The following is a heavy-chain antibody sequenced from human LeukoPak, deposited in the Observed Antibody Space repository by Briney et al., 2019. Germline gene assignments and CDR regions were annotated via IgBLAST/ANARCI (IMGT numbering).Heavy chain of an antibody. Sequence: SETLSLTCTVSGGSISGFCWSWIRQPAGKGLEWIGRICISDSTNYNPSLESRVTMSEDTSQNQFSLRLTSVTAADTAVYYCARGRIAALRYYYYMDVWGKGTTVTVSS. J-gene: IGHJ6*03. CDR1: GGSISGFC. CDR2: ICISDST. D-gene: IGHD6-6*01. V-gene: IGHV4-4*07. CDR3: ARGRIAALRYYYYMDV.